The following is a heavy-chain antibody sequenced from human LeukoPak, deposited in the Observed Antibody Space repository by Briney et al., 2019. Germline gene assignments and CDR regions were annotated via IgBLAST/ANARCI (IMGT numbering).Heavy chain of an antibody. CDR1: GFTFRSYS. V-gene: IGHV3-21*01. D-gene: IGHD3-22*01. J-gene: IGHJ6*03. Sequence: GGSLRLSCAASGFTFRSYSMNWVRQAPGKGLEWVSSISSSSSYIYYADSVKGRFTISRDNAKNSLYLQMNSLRAEDPAVDYCTRDAALDYYDSSGYYYMDVWGKGTTVTVSS. CDR3: TRDAALDYYDSSGYYYMDV. CDR2: ISSSSSYI.